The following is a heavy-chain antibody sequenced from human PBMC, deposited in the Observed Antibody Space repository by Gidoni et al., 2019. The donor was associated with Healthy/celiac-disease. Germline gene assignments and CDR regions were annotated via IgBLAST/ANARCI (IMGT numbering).Heavy chain of an antibody. J-gene: IGHJ3*02. CDR3: ERGGDYDSLVAFDM. V-gene: IGHV1-18*01. D-gene: IGHD3-22*01. CDR2: ISAYNGKT. CDR1: GYTFTSYG. Sequence: QVQLVQSGAELKTPGASVKVSCKASGYTFTSYGITWVRQAPGQGLEWMGWISAYNGKTNYEQKFQGRVTRTTDTSTSTAYMELRSLRSDDTAVYYWERGGDYDSLVAFDMWGQGTMVTVSS.